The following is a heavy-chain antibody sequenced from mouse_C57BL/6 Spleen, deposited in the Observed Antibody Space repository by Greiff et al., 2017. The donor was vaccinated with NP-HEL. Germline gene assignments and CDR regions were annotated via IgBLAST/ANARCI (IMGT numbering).Heavy chain of an antibody. CDR1: GYTFTSYG. D-gene: IGHD4-1*01. CDR3: ARRESSNWEGCSY. CDR2: IYPRSGNT. Sequence: VQLQQSGAELARPGASVKLSCKASGYTFTSYGISWVKQRTGQGLEWIGEIYPRSGNTYYNETFKGKGTLTADKSSSTAYMELRSLTSEDSAVYLLARRESSNWEGCSYWGQGTLVTVAA. V-gene: IGHV1-81*01. J-gene: IGHJ3*01.